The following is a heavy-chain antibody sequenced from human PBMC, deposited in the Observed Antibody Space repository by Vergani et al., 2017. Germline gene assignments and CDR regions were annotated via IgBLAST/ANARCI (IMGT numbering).Heavy chain of an antibody. CDR1: GFSFSSYG. J-gene: IGHJ4*02. V-gene: IGHV3-33*01. CDR2: IWYDGSKT. Sequence: QVQLVESGGGVVQPGRSLRLSCAASGFSFSSYGMHWVRQAPGKGLEWVAAIWYDGSKTYYADSVKGRFTISRDNSKDTLFLQMNSLRAEDTAVNYCARPRWGRILDIAVLGGGFNSWGQGTLVTVSS. CDR3: ARPRWGRILDIAVLGGGFNS. D-gene: IGHD6-19*01.